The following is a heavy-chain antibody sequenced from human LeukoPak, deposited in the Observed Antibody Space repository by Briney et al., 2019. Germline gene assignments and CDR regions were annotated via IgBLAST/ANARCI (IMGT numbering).Heavy chain of an antibody. Sequence: ASVKVSCKASGYTFTSYDINWVRQATGQGLEWMGWMNPNSGNTGCAQKFQGRVTMTRNTSISTAYMELSSLRSEDTAVYYCARSGYSSSWYVWDYYYYMDVWGKGTTVTVSS. D-gene: IGHD6-13*01. CDR1: GYTFTSYD. J-gene: IGHJ6*03. CDR2: MNPNSGNT. V-gene: IGHV1-8*01. CDR3: ARSGYSSSWYVWDYYYYMDV.